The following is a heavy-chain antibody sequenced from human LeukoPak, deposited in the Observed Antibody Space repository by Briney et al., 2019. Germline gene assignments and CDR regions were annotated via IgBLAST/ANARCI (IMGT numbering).Heavy chain of an antibody. D-gene: IGHD3-10*01. CDR1: GGSISTYY. V-gene: IGHV4-4*07. Sequence: SETLSLTCTVSGGSISTYYWSWIRQPAGKGLEWIGRVYTSRSTNYNPSLKSRVTMSVDTSKNQFSLKLSSVTAADTAVYYCARASWFGESNWFDPWGQGTLVTVSS. CDR2: VYTSRST. J-gene: IGHJ5*02. CDR3: ARASWFGESNWFDP.